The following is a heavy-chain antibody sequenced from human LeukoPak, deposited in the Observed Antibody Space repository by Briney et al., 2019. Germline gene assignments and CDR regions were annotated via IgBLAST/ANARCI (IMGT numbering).Heavy chain of an antibody. D-gene: IGHD1-26*01. V-gene: IGHV3-7*01. CDR1: GFTFSDYW. Sequence: PGGSLRLSCTASGFTFSDYWMTWVRQAPGKGLEWVANIDGVGTDEGYAGSVKGRFTISRDNAKSSLFLQMNSLRAGDLAVYYCTRNVGYYRLDYWGQGTLVTVPS. CDR2: IDGVGTDE. J-gene: IGHJ4*02. CDR3: TRNVGYYRLDY.